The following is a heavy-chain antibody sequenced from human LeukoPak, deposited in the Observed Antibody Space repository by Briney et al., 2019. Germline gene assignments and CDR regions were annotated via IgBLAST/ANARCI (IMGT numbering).Heavy chain of an antibody. CDR3: ARDPQYSGYESQLDY. V-gene: IGHV3-21*01. J-gene: IGHJ4*02. D-gene: IGHD5-12*01. CDR2: ISSSSSYI. CDR1: GFTFSTYS. Sequence: PGGSLRLSCAASGFTFSTYSMTWVRQAPGKGLEWVSSISSSSSYIYYADSVKGRFTISRDNAKNSLYLQLNNLRAEDTAVYYCARDPQYSGYESQLDYWGQGTLVTVSS.